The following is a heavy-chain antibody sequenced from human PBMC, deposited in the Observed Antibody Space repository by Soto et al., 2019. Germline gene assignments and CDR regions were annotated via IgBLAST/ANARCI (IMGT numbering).Heavy chain of an antibody. CDR3: AKSGPALSGWEREYFQH. D-gene: IGHD6-19*01. Sequence: GGSLRLSCAASGFTFSSYAMSWVRQAPGKGLEWVSAISGSGGSTYYADSVKGRFTISRDNSKNTLYLQMNSLRAEDTAVYYCAKSGPALSGWEREYFQHWGQGTLVTVSS. J-gene: IGHJ1*01. V-gene: IGHV3-23*01. CDR1: GFTFSSYA. CDR2: ISGSGGST.